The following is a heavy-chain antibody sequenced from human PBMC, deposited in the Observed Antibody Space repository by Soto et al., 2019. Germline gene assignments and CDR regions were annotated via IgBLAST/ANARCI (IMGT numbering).Heavy chain of an antibody. J-gene: IGHJ4*02. CDR3: AKDTSSYYYDSSGYYYGEGFDY. CDR2: ISYDGSNK. V-gene: IGHV3-30*18. CDR1: GFTFSSYG. D-gene: IGHD3-22*01. Sequence: PGGSLRLSCAASGFTFSSYGMHWAHQAPGKGLEWVAVISYDGSNKYYADSVKGRFTISRDNSKNTLYLQMNSLRAEDTAVYYCAKDTSSYYYDSSGYYYGEGFDYWGQGTLVTVSS.